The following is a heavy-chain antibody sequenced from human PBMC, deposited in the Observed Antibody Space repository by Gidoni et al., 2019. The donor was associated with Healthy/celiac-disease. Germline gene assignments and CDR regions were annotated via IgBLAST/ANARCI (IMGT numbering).Heavy chain of an antibody. CDR2: ISGSGGST. J-gene: IGHJ4*02. V-gene: IGHV3-23*01. D-gene: IGHD3-10*01. CDR3: AKDVTGVGPGHEDY. Sequence: EVPLLESGGGLVQPGWSLRLSFAASGFTFRSYAMSWARQAPGKGLEWVSAISGSGGSTYYADAVKGRFTISRDNSKNTLYLQMNSLRAEDTAVYYCAKDVTGVGPGHEDYWGQGTLVTVSS. CDR1: GFTFRSYA.